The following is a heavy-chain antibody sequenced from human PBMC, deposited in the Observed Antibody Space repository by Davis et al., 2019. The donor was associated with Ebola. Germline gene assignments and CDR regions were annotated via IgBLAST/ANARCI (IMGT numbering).Heavy chain of an antibody. D-gene: IGHD2-2*01. J-gene: IGHJ4*02. V-gene: IGHV3-30*02. Sequence: GGSLRLSCAASGFTFSSHGMHWVRQAPGKGLEWVAHVQYDGTKQAYTDSVKGRFTISRDNSKNTLSLQMSSLRHEDTAVYYCAKGQCSSRNCYDTYRFDSWGQGALVTVSS. CDR1: GFTFSSHG. CDR2: VQYDGTKQ. CDR3: AKGQCSSRNCYDTYRFDS.